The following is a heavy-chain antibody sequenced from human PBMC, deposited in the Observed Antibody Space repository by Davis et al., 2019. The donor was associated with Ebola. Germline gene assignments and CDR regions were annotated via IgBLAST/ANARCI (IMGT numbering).Heavy chain of an antibody. V-gene: IGHV3-48*04. Sequence: GGSLRLSCAASGFTFSSYSMNWVRQAPGKGLEWVSYISSSGNTINYADSVKGRFTISRDNAKNSLSLQMNSLRAEDTAVYYCARDIVGFNWFDPWGQGTLVTVSS. CDR1: GFTFSSYS. J-gene: IGHJ5*02. CDR2: ISSSGNTI. CDR3: ARDIVGFNWFDP. D-gene: IGHD2-15*01.